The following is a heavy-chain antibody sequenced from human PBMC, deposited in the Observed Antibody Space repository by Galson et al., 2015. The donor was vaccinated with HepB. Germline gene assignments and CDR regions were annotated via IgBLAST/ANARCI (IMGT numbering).Heavy chain of an antibody. CDR3: AREMSVHNVPALDL. D-gene: IGHD1-1*01. V-gene: IGHV4-4*02. J-gene: IGHJ3*01. CDR1: GGSISTVHW. Sequence: ETLSLTCAVSGGSISTVHWWHWVRQPPGKGLEWIGEIYQSGSTYYNPSLESRVTMSLDKSKNQFSLRVTSVTATDTAVYYCAREMSVHNVPALDLWGQGTTVTVSS. CDR2: IYQSGST.